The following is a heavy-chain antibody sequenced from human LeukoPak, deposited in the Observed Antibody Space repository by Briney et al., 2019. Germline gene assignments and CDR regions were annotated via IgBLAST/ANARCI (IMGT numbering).Heavy chain of an antibody. V-gene: IGHV1-2*02. CDR3: ARGFVLLWFGERSDFDY. J-gene: IGHJ4*02. Sequence: ASVKVSCKASGYTFTGYYMHWVRQAPGQGLAWMGWINPNSGGTNYAQKFQGRVTMTRDTSISTAYMELSRLRSDDTAVYYCARGFVLLWFGERSDFDYWGQGTLVTVSS. D-gene: IGHD3-10*01. CDR1: GYTFTGYY. CDR2: INPNSGGT.